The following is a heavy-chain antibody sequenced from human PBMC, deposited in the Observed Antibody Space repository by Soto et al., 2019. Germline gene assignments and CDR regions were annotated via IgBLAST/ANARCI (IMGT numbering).Heavy chain of an antibody. V-gene: IGHV1-2*02. D-gene: IGHD6-13*01. CDR2: INLNSGGT. Sequence: ASVKVSCKASGYTSTGYYMHWVRQAPGQGLEWMGWINLNSGGTNYAQKFQGRVTMTRDTSISTAYMELSRLRSDDTAVYYCAREVSSSWYYYYYGMDVWGQGTTVTVSS. CDR1: GYTSTGYY. J-gene: IGHJ6*02. CDR3: AREVSSSWYYYYYGMDV.